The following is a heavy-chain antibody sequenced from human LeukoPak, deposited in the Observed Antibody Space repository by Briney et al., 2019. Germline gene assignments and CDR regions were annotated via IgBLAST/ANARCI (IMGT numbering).Heavy chain of an antibody. CDR1: GFTFRSYA. CDR3: AKNSKYSGIP. V-gene: IGHV3-23*01. D-gene: IGHD5-12*01. J-gene: IGHJ5*02. CDR2: ISGSGGST. Sequence: GGSLRLSCAASGFTFRSYAMSWVRQAQGKGLEWVSAISGSGGSTYYADSVKGRFTISRDNSKNTLYLQMNSLRAEDTAVYYCAKNSKYSGIPWGQGTLVTVSS.